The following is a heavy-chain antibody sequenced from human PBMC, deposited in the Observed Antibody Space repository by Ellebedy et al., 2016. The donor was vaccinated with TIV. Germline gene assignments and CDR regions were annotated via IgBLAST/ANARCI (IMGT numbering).Heavy chain of an antibody. J-gene: IGHJ3*02. D-gene: IGHD2-21*02. V-gene: IGHV3-74*01. CDR1: GFTFTNYW. Sequence: GGSLRLSCIASGFTFTNYWMHWVRQAPGKGLEWVSRIESDGSDTIYADSVRGRFTSSRDNAKNTLFLQMNSLRVEDTAVYYCARGGGDHAFDIWGQGSMVIVSS. CDR2: IESDGSDT. CDR3: ARGGGDHAFDI.